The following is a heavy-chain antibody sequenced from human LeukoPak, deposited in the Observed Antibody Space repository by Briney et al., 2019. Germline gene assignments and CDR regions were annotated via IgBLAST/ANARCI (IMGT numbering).Heavy chain of an antibody. V-gene: IGHV4-34*01. CDR3: ARSGLTTVLYLD. J-gene: IGHJ4*02. CDR1: GGAFSKYY. CDR2: INRSGST. Sequence: SETLSLTCGVSGGAFSKYYWSWIRQPPGKGLEWIGEINRSGSTNYNPSLESRVTISADTSKNQFSLKLSSVTAADTAVYFCARSGLTTVLYLDWGQGTLATVSS. D-gene: IGHD4-11*01.